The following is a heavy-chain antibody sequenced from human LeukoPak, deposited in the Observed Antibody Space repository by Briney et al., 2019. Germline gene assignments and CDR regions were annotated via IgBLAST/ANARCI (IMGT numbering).Heavy chain of an antibody. CDR3: AKEYGIY. J-gene: IGHJ4*02. CDR2: ISWNSGSI. CDR1: GFTFDDYA. Sequence: GGSLRLSCAASGFTFDDYAMHWVRQAPGKGLEWVSGISWNSGSIGYADSVKGRFTISRDNSKNTLYLQMNSLRAEDTAVYYCAKEYGIYWGQGTLVTVSS. D-gene: IGHD1-26*01. V-gene: IGHV3-9*01.